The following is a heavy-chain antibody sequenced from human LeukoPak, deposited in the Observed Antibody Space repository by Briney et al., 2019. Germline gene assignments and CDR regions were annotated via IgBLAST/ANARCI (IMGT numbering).Heavy chain of an antibody. V-gene: IGHV3-23*01. J-gene: IGHJ4*02. Sequence: GGSLRLSCAAPGFTFSSYGMSWVRQAPGKGLEWVSAISGSGGSTYYADSVKGRFTISRDNAKNTLYLQMNSLRAEDTAVYYCARGWEGYFDYWGQGTLVTVSS. D-gene: IGHD6-19*01. CDR2: ISGSGGST. CDR1: GFTFSSYG. CDR3: ARGWEGYFDY.